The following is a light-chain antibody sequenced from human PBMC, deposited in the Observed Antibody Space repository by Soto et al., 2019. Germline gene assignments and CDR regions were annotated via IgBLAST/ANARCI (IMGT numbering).Light chain of an antibody. CDR1: SSNIGSNT. Sequence: QAVVTQPPSASGTPGQRVTISCSGSSSNIGSNTVKWYRQLPGTAPKLLMYSNNQRPSGVPDRFSGSKSGTSASLAISGLQSEDEADYYCAAWDDSLNGRVFGGGTKLTVL. V-gene: IGLV1-44*01. CDR2: SNN. CDR3: AAWDDSLNGRV. J-gene: IGLJ3*02.